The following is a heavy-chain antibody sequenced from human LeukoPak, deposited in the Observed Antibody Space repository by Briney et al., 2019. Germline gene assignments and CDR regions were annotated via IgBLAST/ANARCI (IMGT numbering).Heavy chain of an antibody. Sequence: PGGSLRLSCTASGFTFNTYTMNWVRQAPGKGLEWVSSTSGSSSYIYYADSVKGRFTISRDNAKKSLYLQMNRLRAEDTAVYFCARADTSDVLTGYSDYWGQGTLVTVSS. CDR2: TSGSSSYI. D-gene: IGHD3-9*01. V-gene: IGHV3-21*01. CDR1: GFTFNTYT. J-gene: IGHJ4*02. CDR3: ARADTSDVLTGYSDY.